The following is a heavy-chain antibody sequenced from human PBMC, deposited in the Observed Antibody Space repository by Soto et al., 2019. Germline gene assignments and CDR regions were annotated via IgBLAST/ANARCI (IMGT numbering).Heavy chain of an antibody. CDR2: IYPGDSDT. Sequence: PGESLKISCKGSGYSFISYWIGWVRQMPGKGLEWMGIIYPGDSDTRYSPSFQGQVTISADKSISTAYLQWSSLKASDTAMYYCARGGLFYGDGYNYGRYYYYGMDVWGQGTTVTVSS. J-gene: IGHJ6*02. CDR1: GYSFISYW. V-gene: IGHV5-51*01. CDR3: ARGGLFYGDGYNYGRYYYYGMDV. D-gene: IGHD5-12*01.